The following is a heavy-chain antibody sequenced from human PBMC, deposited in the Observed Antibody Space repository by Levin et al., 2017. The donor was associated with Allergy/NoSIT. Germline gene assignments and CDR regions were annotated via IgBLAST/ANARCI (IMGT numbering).Heavy chain of an antibody. D-gene: IGHD6-13*01. Sequence: GGSLRLSCAASGYSLGDYAMHWVRHAPGKGLEWVSSISWNSGGIGYADSVKGRFTISRDNAKNSLYLQMNSLRAEDTALYYCVKGSAAAGDLFDYWGQGTLVTVSS. J-gene: IGHJ4*02. CDR2: ISWNSGGI. CDR3: VKGSAAAGDLFDY. CDR1: GYSLGDYA. V-gene: IGHV3-9*01.